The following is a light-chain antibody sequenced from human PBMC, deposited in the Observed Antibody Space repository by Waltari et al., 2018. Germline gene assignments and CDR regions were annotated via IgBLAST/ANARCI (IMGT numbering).Light chain of an antibody. CDR1: SNDVVAYNP. CDR3: SSYAGSDNLV. J-gene: IGLJ2*01. V-gene: IGLV2-8*01. Sequence: QSALTQPPSASGSPGQSVTISCTGSSNDVVAYNPVCWFQQHPGKAPKVMIYEGSKMPSGVPDRFACTKSGNTASLTVSGLQAEDEADYYCSSYAGSDNLVFGGGTKLTVL. CDR2: EGS.